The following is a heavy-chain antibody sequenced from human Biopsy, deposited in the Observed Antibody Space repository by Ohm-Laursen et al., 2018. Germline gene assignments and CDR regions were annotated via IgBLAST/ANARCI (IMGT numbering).Heavy chain of an antibody. Sequence: ASVKVSCKASGYTFTGYHVHWVRQAPGQGLEWMGWINAKTGDTNYAQKFQGRVTMTRDTSMSTAYMEMSRLRSDDTAAYYCALQSVAQMKNFDYWGQGTLVTVSS. J-gene: IGHJ4*02. CDR3: ALQSVAQMKNFDY. CDR2: INAKTGDT. CDR1: GYTFTGYH. V-gene: IGHV1-2*02. D-gene: IGHD6-19*01.